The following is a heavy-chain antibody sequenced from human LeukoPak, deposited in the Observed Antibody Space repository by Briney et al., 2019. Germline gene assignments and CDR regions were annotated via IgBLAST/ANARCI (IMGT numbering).Heavy chain of an antibody. CDR3: ARSALDTSWKYYKPLPFEC. Sequence: NPSETLSLTCTVSGGSISTYFWSWIRQPPGKGLEWIGHVYYSGSTHYNPSLKSRVTILVDTSKNQFSLKLTSLTAAGTAVYYCARSALDTSWKYYKPLPFECWGQGSLVIVSS. J-gene: IGHJ4*02. D-gene: IGHD3-10*01. CDR2: VYYSGST. CDR1: GGSISTYF. V-gene: IGHV4-59*01.